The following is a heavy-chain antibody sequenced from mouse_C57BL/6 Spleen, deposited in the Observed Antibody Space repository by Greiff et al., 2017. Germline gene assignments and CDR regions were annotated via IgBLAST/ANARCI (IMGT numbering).Heavy chain of an antibody. CDR1: GFTFSSYA. CDR2: ISDGGSYT. Sequence: EVQVVESGGGLVKPGGSLKLSCAASGFTFSSYAMSWVRQTPEKRLEWVATISDGGSYTYYPDNVKGRFTISRDNAKNNLYLQMSHLKSEDTAMYYCAREDYGSSYGDWGQGTTLTVSS. D-gene: IGHD1-1*01. J-gene: IGHJ2*01. V-gene: IGHV5-4*01. CDR3: AREDYGSSYGD.